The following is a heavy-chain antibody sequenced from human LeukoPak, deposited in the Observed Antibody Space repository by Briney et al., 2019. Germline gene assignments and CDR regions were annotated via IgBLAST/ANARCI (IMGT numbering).Heavy chain of an antibody. CDR3: ARVRYYGSGEEIDP. CDR2: IYHGGNT. CDR1: GGSISRGGYL. V-gene: IGHV4-31*03. Sequence: SETLSLTCTVSGGSISRGGYLWSWIRQNPGKGLEWIGYIYHGGNTYYNPSLKSRVTISVDTSKNQFSLKLSSVTAADTAVYYCARVRYYGSGEEIDPWGQGTLVTVSS. J-gene: IGHJ5*02. D-gene: IGHD3-10*01.